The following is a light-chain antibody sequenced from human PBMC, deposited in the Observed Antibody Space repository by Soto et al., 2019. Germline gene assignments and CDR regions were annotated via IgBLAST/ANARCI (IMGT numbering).Light chain of an antibody. J-gene: IGKJ1*01. CDR2: GAS. Sequence: EIVMTQSPATLSVSPGERATLSCRASQSVSSNLAWYQQKPGQAPRLLIYGASTRATGIPARFSGSGSGTDFTLTISGLETEESAVYYCQQYGSSPKTVGQGTKVDIK. CDR1: QSVSSN. V-gene: IGKV3-15*01. CDR3: QQYGSSPKT.